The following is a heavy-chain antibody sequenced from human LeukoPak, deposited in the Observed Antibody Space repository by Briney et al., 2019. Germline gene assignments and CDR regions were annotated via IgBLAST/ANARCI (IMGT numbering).Heavy chain of an antibody. CDR1: GFTFSAYS. D-gene: IGHD5-24*01. CDR3: AKDDAWLQFND. Sequence: PGGSLRLSCAASGFTFSAYSMNWVRQAPGKGLEWVSSISSSGNYIYYADSVRGRFTISRDNAKNSLYLQMNSLRAGDTAVYFCAKDDAWLQFNDWGQGTLVTVSS. J-gene: IGHJ4*02. CDR2: ISSSGNYI. V-gene: IGHV3-21*04.